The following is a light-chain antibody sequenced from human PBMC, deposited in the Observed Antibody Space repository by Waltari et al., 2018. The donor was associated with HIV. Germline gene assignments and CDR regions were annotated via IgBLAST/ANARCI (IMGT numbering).Light chain of an antibody. CDR2: DVN. J-gene: IGLJ3*02. Sequence: QSALTQPVSVSGSPGQSIIISCTGTSSDVGGYNYVSWYQRQPGNAPKLMIYDVNNRPSGVSNRFSGSKSGNTASLTISGLQAEDEADYYCSSYTSSSTRVFGGGTKVTVL. CDR1: SSDVGGYNY. V-gene: IGLV2-14*03. CDR3: SSYTSSSTRV.